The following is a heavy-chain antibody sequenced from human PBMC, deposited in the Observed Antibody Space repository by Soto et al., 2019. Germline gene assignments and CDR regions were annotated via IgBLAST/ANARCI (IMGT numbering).Heavy chain of an antibody. CDR3: ARGNSGSYYSHFDY. J-gene: IGHJ4*02. Sequence: GASVKVSFKASGFTFSSYTISWVRQAPGKGLEWMGGIIPIFGTTNYAQKFQGRVTITADESTTTAYMEMSSLRSADTAVYYCARGNSGSYYSHFDYWGQGTQVTVSS. CDR2: IIPIFGTT. CDR1: GFTFSSYT. D-gene: IGHD1-26*01. V-gene: IGHV1-69*13.